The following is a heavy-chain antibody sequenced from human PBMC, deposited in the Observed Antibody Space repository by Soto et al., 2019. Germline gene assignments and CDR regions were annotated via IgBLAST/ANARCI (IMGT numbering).Heavy chain of an antibody. Sequence: PSETMSITCTVSGGSVCSSSYDWGWIQQPPGKGLEWIGSIYYSGSTYYNPSLKSRVTISVDTSKNQFSLKLSSVTAADTAVYYFARQDLAAHPNHFDYWGQGTLLTVSS. V-gene: IGHV4-39*01. CDR3: ARQDLAAHPNHFDY. CDR1: GGSVCSSSYD. D-gene: IGHD6-13*01. CDR2: IYYSGST. J-gene: IGHJ4*02.